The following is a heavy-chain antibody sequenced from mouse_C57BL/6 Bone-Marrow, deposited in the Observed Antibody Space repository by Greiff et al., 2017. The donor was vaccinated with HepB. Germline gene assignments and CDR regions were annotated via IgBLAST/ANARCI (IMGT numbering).Heavy chain of an antibody. CDR2: IDPENGDT. V-gene: IGHV14-4*01. Sequence: EVKLVESGAELVRPGASVKLSCTASGFNIKDDYMHWVKQRPEQGLEWIGWIDPENGDTEYASKFQGKATITADTSSNTAYLQLSSLTSEATAVYYCTTDYDSSFDYWGQGTTLTVSS. D-gene: IGHD2-4*01. CDR3: TTDYDSSFDY. CDR1: GFNIKDDY. J-gene: IGHJ2*01.